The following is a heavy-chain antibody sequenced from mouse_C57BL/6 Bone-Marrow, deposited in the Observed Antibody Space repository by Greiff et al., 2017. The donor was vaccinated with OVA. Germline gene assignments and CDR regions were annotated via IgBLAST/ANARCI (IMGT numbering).Heavy chain of an antibody. CDR2: IDPTSGGT. Sequence: QVQLQQPGAELVKPGASVKLSCKASGYTFTSYWMHWVKQRPGRGLEWIGRIDPTSGGTKYNEQFKSKATLTVDKPSSTAYMPLSSLTSEDSAFYYCARKGDYDGYYFDCWGQGTTLTVAT. CDR3: ARKGDYDGYYFDC. D-gene: IGHD2-4*01. V-gene: IGHV1-72*01. J-gene: IGHJ2*01. CDR1: GYTFTSYW.